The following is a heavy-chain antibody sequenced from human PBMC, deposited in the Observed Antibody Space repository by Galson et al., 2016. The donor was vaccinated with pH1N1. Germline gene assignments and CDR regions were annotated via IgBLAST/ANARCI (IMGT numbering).Heavy chain of an antibody. J-gene: IGHJ4*02. V-gene: IGHV3-72*01. CDR3: TRENHHKFDY. CDR1: GFTLGDFY. Sequence: SLRLSCAASGFTLGDFYMDWVRQAPGKGLEWVGRITKRPEGYTTQDAASVRGRFIISREDSKDLLYLQMNSLTTEDTAVYYCTRENHHKFDYWGQGNLVTVSS. CDR2: ITKRPEGYTT.